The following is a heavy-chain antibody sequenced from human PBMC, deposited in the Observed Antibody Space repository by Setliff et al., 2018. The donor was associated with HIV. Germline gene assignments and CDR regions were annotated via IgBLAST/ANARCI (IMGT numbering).Heavy chain of an antibody. CDR1: GGSISSGSYY. V-gene: IGHV4-61*02. J-gene: IGHJ6*03. CDR2: IYTSGST. D-gene: IGHD6-13*01. Sequence: PSETLSLTCTVSGGSISSGSYYWSWIRQPAGKGLEWIGRIYTSGSTKYNPSLKSRVTISVGTSKNQFSLKLSSVTAADTAVYYCACGAAAGTDYYYYYYMDVWGKGTTVTVS. CDR3: ACGAAAGTDYYYYYYMDV.